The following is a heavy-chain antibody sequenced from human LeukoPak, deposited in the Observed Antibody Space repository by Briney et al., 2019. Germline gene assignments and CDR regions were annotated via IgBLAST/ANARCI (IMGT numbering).Heavy chain of an antibody. D-gene: IGHD3-22*01. V-gene: IGHV3-53*01. CDR3: ARATYYYDSSGYYYPDY. CDR2: IYSGGST. Sequence: PGGSLRLSCAASGFTVSSNYMSWVRQAPGKGLEWVSVIYSGGSTYYADSVKGRFTISRDNSKNTLYPQMNSLRAEDTAVYYCARATYYYDSSGYYYPDYWGQGTLVTVSS. J-gene: IGHJ4*02. CDR1: GFTVSSNY.